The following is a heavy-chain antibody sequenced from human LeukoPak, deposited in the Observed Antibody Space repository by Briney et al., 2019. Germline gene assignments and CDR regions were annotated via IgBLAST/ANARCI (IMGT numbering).Heavy chain of an antibody. CDR3: ARGGRLRGYSPFDY. J-gene: IGHJ4*02. Sequence: PSETLSLTCTVSGGSINGGDYYWSWIRQPPGKGLEWIGYIYYSGSTNYNPSLKSRVTISVDTSKNQFSLKLSSVTAADTAVYYCARGGRLRGYSPFDYWGQGTLVTVSS. CDR2: IYYSGST. V-gene: IGHV4-61*08. D-gene: IGHD3-16*01. CDR1: GGSINGGDYY.